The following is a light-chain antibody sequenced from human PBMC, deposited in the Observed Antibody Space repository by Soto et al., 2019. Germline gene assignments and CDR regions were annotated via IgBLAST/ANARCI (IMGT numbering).Light chain of an antibody. CDR2: DAS. CDR1: QTISSW. V-gene: IGKV1-5*01. Sequence: DIQMTQSPSTLSASVGDRDTITCRASQTISSWLAWYQQKPGKAPKLLIYDASSLESGVPSRFSGSGSGTEFILTISSLQPDDFATYYCQQYNSYWPTFGQGTKVDIK. J-gene: IGKJ1*01. CDR3: QQYNSYWPT.